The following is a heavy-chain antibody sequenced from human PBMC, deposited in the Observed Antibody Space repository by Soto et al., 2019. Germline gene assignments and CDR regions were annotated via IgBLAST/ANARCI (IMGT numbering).Heavy chain of an antibody. CDR3: ARECIWFGELSGGEAVDYYYGMDV. V-gene: IGHV3-21*01. D-gene: IGHD3-10*01. J-gene: IGHJ6*02. Sequence: EVQLVESGGGLVKPGGSLTLSCAASGFTFSSYSMNWVRQAPGKGLEWVSSISSSSSYIYYADSVKGRFTISRDNAKNSLYLQMNRLRAEDTAVYYCARECIWFGELSGGEAVDYYYGMDVWGQGSTVTVSS. CDR2: ISSSSSYI. CDR1: GFTFSSYS.